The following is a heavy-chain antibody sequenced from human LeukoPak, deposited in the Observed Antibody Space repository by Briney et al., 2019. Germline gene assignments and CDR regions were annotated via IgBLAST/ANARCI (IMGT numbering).Heavy chain of an antibody. CDR1: GYTFTSYG. CDR3: ASSSPVLRYFDWYAFDI. Sequence: GASVKVSCKASGYTFTSYGISWVRQAPGQGLEWMGWISAYNGNTNYAQKLQGRVAMTTDTPTSTAYMELRSLRSDDTAVYYCASSSPVLRYFDWYAFDIWGQGTMVTVSS. D-gene: IGHD3-9*01. V-gene: IGHV1-18*04. J-gene: IGHJ3*02. CDR2: ISAYNGNT.